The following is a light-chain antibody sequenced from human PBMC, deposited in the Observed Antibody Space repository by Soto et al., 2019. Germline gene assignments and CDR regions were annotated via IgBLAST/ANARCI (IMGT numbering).Light chain of an antibody. V-gene: IGLV2-8*01. Sequence: QSVLTQPPSASGSPGQSVTISCTGAGSDVGTYKYVSWYQQHPGKAPKLMIYEVTKRPSGVPDRFSGSKSGNTASLTVSGLQAEDEADYYCSSYEGSNNFVFGTGTKVTVL. CDR1: GSDVGTYKY. CDR2: EVT. J-gene: IGLJ1*01. CDR3: SSYEGSNNFV.